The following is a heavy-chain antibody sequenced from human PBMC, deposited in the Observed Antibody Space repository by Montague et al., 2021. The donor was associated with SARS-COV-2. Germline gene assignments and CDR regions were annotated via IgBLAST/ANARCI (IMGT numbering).Heavy chain of an antibody. CDR1: GFSFSDYS. Sequence: SLRLSCAASGFSFSDYSMNWVRQAPGKGLEWVSCVSSSSSHMYYAQSVKGRFTISRDNAKNSLYLQMDSLRVEDTAVYYCARGNSLGITMVRGVIKPTDYWGQGTLVTVSS. CDR2: VSSSSSHM. J-gene: IGHJ4*02. V-gene: IGHV3-21*06. CDR3: ARGNSLGITMVRGVIKPTDY. D-gene: IGHD3-10*01.